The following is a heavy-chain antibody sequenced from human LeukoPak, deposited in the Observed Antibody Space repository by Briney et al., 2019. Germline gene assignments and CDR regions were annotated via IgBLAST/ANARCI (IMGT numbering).Heavy chain of an antibody. J-gene: IGHJ4*02. V-gene: IGHV3-23*01. CDR1: GFTFSSYA. Sequence: GGSLRLSCAASGFTFSSYAMSWVRQAPGKGLEWVSAISGSGGSTYYADSVKGRFTISRDNSKNTLYLQMNSLRAEDTAVYYCAKDRYPYCGGDCYFDYWGQGTLVTVSS. CDR3: AKDRYPYCGGDCYFDY. CDR2: ISGSGGST. D-gene: IGHD2-21*01.